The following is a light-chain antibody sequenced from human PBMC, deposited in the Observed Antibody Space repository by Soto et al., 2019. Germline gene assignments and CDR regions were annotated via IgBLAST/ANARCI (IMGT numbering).Light chain of an antibody. V-gene: IGKV3-20*01. Sequence: EIVLTQSPGTLSLSPWERATLSCWASQSVSSSYLAWYQQKTGEAPRLLIDGASSRATGIPDRFSGSGSGTDFTLTISRLEPEDLAVYYCQQYGSSTYTFGQRTKLEIK. J-gene: IGKJ2*01. CDR2: GAS. CDR3: QQYGSSTYT. CDR1: QSVSSSY.